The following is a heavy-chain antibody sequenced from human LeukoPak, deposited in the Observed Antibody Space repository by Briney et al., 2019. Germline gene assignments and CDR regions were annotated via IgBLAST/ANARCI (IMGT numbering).Heavy chain of an antibody. CDR2: INESGST. Sequence: SETLSLTCTVSGGSISSYYWSWIRQPPGKGLEWIGDINESGSTNYNPSLKSRVTISVDTSKNRFSLELSSVIAEDTAVYYCARDRGAYCGGDCYLGFDYWGRGTLVTVSS. J-gene: IGHJ4*01. CDR1: GGSISSYY. CDR3: ARDRGAYCGGDCYLGFDY. V-gene: IGHV4-34*01. D-gene: IGHD2-21*02.